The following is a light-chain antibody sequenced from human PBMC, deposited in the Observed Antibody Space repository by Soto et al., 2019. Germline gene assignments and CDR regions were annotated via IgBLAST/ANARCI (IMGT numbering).Light chain of an antibody. J-gene: IGKJ1*01. CDR1: QGISRW. Sequence: DLQMPQSPSYVSASVGDRVTITCRASQGISRWLAWYQQKPGKAPKILIYTATSLQSGVPSRFSGSGSGTDFTLTISSLQPEDFATYYCQQANSFPWTFGQGTRVDIK. V-gene: IGKV1-12*01. CDR3: QQANSFPWT. CDR2: TAT.